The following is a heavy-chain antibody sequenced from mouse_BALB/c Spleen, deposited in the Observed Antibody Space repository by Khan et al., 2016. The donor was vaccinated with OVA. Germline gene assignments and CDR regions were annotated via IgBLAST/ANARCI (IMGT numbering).Heavy chain of an antibody. CDR2: IWSGGST. Sequence: VQLKQSGPGLVQPSQSLSITCTVSGFSLTTYGVHWVRQSPGKGLEWLGVIWSGGSTDYNAAFLSRLSISKDNSKSQVFFKMNSLQADDTAMYYCARNSYMYDFTYWGQGTLVTVSA. J-gene: IGHJ3*01. CDR3: ARNSYMYDFTY. D-gene: IGHD2-14*01. CDR1: GFSLTTYG. V-gene: IGHV2-2*01.